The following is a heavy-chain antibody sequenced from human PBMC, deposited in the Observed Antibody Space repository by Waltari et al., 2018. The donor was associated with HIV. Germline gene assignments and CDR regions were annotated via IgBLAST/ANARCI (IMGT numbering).Heavy chain of an antibody. Sequence: EVQLVESGGGLVKPGGSLTLSCAASGFTFSNAWMRWVRQAPGKGVEWGGHIKRKSDGGKKDYTAPVKGGFPNSRDDSKKTLYLQMNSLTTEDSGVYYCYGGGDAYWGRGTLVTVSS. D-gene: IGHD3-16*01. CDR2: IKRKSDGGKK. CDR3: YGGGDAY. CDR1: GFTFSNAW. J-gene: IGHJ4*02. V-gene: IGHV3-15*01.